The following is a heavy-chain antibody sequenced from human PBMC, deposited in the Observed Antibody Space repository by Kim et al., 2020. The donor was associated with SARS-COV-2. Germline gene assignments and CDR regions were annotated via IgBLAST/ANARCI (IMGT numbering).Heavy chain of an antibody. D-gene: IGHD5-12*01. V-gene: IGHV3-9*01. CDR3: AKAKGSGIVATITITDGGMEV. J-gene: IGHJ6*02. CDR1: GFTFDDYA. Sequence: GGSLRLSCAASGFTFDDYAMHWVRQAPGKGLEWVSGISWNSGSIGYADSVKGRFTISRDNAKNSLYLQMNSLRAEDTALYYCAKAKGSGIVATITITDGGMEVWGQGTTVTVSS. CDR2: ISWNSGSI.